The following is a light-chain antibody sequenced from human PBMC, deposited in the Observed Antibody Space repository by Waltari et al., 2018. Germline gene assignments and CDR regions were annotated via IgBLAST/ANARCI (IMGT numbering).Light chain of an antibody. Sequence: DIQMTQSPSTLSASVGDRITITCRASQSISSWLAWYQQKPGKAPKLLISKASILESGVPSRFSGSGSGTEFTLTISSLQPDDFATYYCLQFDSLWTFGQGTKVEIK. CDR2: KAS. CDR1: QSISSW. CDR3: LQFDSLWT. J-gene: IGKJ1*01. V-gene: IGKV1-5*03.